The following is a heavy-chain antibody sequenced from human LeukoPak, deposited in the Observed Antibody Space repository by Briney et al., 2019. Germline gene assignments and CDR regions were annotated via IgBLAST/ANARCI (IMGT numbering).Heavy chain of an antibody. J-gene: IGHJ4*02. CDR1: GGSISSYY. CDR3: ARSSAITDRYCSSTSCYGEVDY. CDR2: IYYSGST. Sequence: SETLSLTCTVSGGSISSYYWSWIRQPPGKGLEWIGYIYYSGSTNYNPSLKSRVTISVDTSKDQFSLKLSSVTAADTAVYYCARSSAITDRYCSSTSCYGEVDYWGQGTLVTVSS. D-gene: IGHD2-2*01. V-gene: IGHV4-59*08.